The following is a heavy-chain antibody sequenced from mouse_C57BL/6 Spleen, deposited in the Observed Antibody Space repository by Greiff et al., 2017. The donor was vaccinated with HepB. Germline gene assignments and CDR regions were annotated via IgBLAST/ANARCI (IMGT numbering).Heavy chain of an antibody. Sequence: VQLQQSGAELVKPGASVKLSCKASGYTFTEYTIHWVKQRSGQGLEWIGWFYPGSGSIKYNEKFKDKATLTADKSSSTVYMELSRLTSEDSAVYFCARREGRGYYDYDPAWFAYWGQGTLVTVSA. CDR1: GYTFTEYT. V-gene: IGHV1-62-2*01. CDR2: FYPGSGSI. D-gene: IGHD2-4*01. J-gene: IGHJ3*01. CDR3: ARREGRGYYDYDPAWFAY.